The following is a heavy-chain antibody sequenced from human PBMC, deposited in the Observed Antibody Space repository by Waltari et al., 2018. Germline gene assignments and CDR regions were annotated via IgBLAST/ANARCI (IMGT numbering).Heavy chain of an antibody. V-gene: IGHV4-34*01. Sequence: QVQLQQWGAGLLKPSETLSLTCAVYGGSFSGYYWSWIRQPPGKGLECVGEINHSGSTNYNPSLKSRVTISVDTSKNQFSLKLSSVTAADTAVYYCARQRRSYEYSSGWFGYYYYGMDVWGQGTTVTVSS. D-gene: IGHD6-19*01. CDR3: ARQRRSYEYSSGWFGYYYYGMDV. CDR2: INHSGST. CDR1: GGSFSGYY. J-gene: IGHJ6*02.